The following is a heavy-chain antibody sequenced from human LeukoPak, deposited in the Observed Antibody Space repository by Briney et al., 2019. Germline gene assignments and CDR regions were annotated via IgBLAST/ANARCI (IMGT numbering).Heavy chain of an antibody. J-gene: IGHJ5*01. Sequence: GGSLRLSCAASGFSFSNFAMTWVRQAPGKGLEWVSSITGDHFPTYYTDFVKGRFTISRDNSKNTLYLQMNSLRADDTAVYYCTRDPNGDYVGAFESWGQGTLVTVSS. V-gene: IGHV3-23*01. CDR3: TRDPNGDYVGAFES. CDR2: ITGDHFPT. D-gene: IGHD4-17*01. CDR1: GFSFSNFA.